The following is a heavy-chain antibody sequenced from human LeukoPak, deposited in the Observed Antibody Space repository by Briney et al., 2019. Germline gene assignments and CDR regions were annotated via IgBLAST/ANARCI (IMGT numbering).Heavy chain of an antibody. D-gene: IGHD6-19*01. J-gene: IGHJ4*02. Sequence: PSETLSLTCTVSGGSISSGYYWGWIRQPPGKGLEWIGSIYHSGSTYYNPSLKSRVTISVDTSKNQFSLKLSSVTAADTAVYYCAREQSSGWPFYYFDYWGQGTLVTVSS. CDR2: IYHSGST. CDR3: AREQSSGWPFYYFDY. V-gene: IGHV4-38-2*02. CDR1: GGSISSGYY.